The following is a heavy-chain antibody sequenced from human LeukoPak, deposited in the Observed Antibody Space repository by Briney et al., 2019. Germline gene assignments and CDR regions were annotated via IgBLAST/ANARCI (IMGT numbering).Heavy chain of an antibody. CDR2: IYYSGST. J-gene: IGHJ3*02. D-gene: IGHD3-10*01. CDR3: ARGDYGSGSYIGASDI. CDR1: GGSISSSSYY. Sequence: PSETLSLTCTVSGGSISSSSYYWGWIRQPPGKGLEWIGSIYYSGSTNYNPSLKSRVTISVDTSKNQFSLKLSSVTAADTAVYYCARGDYGSGSYIGASDIWGQGTMVTVSS. V-gene: IGHV4-39*07.